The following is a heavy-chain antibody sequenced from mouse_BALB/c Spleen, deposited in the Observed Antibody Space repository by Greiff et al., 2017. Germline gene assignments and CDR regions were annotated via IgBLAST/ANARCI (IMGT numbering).Heavy chain of an antibody. V-gene: IGHV3-6*02. J-gene: IGHJ4*01. CDR2: ISYDGSN. CDR3: ARLYYGYVGNAMDY. Sequence: EVKLVESGPGLVKPSQSLSLTCSVTGYSITSGYYWNWIRQFPGNKLEWMGYISYDGSNNYNPSLKNRISITRDTSKNQFFLKLNSVTTEDTATYYCARLYYGYVGNAMDYWGQGTSVTVSS. D-gene: IGHD1-2*01. CDR1: GYSITSGYY.